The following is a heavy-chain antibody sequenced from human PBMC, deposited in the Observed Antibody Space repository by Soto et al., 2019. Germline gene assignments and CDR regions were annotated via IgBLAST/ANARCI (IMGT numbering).Heavy chain of an antibody. CDR1: GGSFSSLY. CDR2: IYPTGST. CDR3: ATGRSEVGPGAIDY. J-gene: IGHJ4*02. V-gene: IGHV4-4*07. D-gene: IGHD2-2*02. Sequence: QVQLQESGPGVVKPSETLSLTCSVSGGSFSSLYCNWIRQSAGMGLEWLGRIYPTGSTTYNPSLKSRLTMSVDTSKNQFPLRLTSMTAADTAMYYCATGRSEVGPGAIDYWGQGTPVTVSS.